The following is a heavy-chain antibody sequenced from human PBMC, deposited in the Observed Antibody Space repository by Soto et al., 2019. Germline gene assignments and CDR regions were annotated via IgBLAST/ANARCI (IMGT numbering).Heavy chain of an antibody. V-gene: IGHV1-18*01. CDR3: VRCYCSLGSCYACWHFDL. J-gene: IGHJ2*01. CDR1: GYTFNDYA. CDR2: ISPSTGDT. Sequence: QVRLVQSGDEVKKPGASVKVSCQASGYTFNDYAVSWVRQAPGQGLEWMGWISPSTGDTDQARTFQDRITMTLDTATNTAYMELRSLRSDDTAVYYCVRCYCSLGSCYACWHFDLWGRGTLVTVSS. D-gene: IGHD2-15*01.